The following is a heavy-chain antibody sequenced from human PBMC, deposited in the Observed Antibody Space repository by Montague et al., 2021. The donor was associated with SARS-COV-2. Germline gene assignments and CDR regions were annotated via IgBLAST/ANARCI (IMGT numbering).Heavy chain of an antibody. CDR3: ARELADYGMDV. V-gene: IGHV3-30-3*01. CDR2: ISYDGSNK. Sequence: SLILSCAASGFTFSSYAMHWVRQAPGKGLEWVAVISYDGSNKYYXDSVKGRFTISRYNSKNTLYLQMNSLRAEDTAVYYCARELADYGMDVWGQGTTVTVSS. CDR1: GFTFSSYA. J-gene: IGHJ6*02.